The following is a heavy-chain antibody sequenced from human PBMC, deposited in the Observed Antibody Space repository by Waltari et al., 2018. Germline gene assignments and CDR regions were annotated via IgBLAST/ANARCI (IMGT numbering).Heavy chain of an antibody. CDR3: ASSYYYGSGSPYYYYYYMDV. J-gene: IGHJ6*03. CDR2: IYTSGST. D-gene: IGHD3-10*01. CDR1: GGSISSGSYY. V-gene: IGHV4-61*02. Sequence: QVQLQESGPGLVKPSQTLSLTCTVSGGSISSGSYYWSWIRPPAGRGLEWIGRIYTSGSTNYNPSLKSRVTISVDTSKNQFSLKLSSVTAADTAVYYCASSYYYGSGSPYYYYYYMDVWGKGTTVTVSS.